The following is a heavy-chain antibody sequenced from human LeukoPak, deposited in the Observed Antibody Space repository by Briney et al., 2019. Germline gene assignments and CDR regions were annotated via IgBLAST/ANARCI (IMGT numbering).Heavy chain of an antibody. J-gene: IGHJ4*02. D-gene: IGHD1-1*01. CDR2: ISSSSSTI. V-gene: IGHV3-48*01. Sequence: GGSLRLSCAASGFTFSSYSMNWVRQAPGKGLEWVSYISSSSSTIYYADSVKGRFTISRDNAKNSLYLQMNSLRAEDTAVYYCARQYNWNDKAFDYWGQGTLVTVSS. CDR1: GFTFSSYS. CDR3: ARQYNWNDKAFDY.